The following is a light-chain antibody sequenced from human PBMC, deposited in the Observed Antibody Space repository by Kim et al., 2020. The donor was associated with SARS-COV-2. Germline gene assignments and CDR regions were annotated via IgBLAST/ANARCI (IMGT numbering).Light chain of an antibody. CDR1: SSNIGAGYD. CDR2: GNS. Sequence: VTNSCTRNSSNIGAGYDVHWYQQLPGTAPKLLIYGNSNRPSGVPDRFSGSKSGTSASLAITGLQAEDEADYYCQSYDSSLSALYVFGTGTKVTVL. J-gene: IGLJ1*01. CDR3: QSYDSSLSALYV. V-gene: IGLV1-40*01.